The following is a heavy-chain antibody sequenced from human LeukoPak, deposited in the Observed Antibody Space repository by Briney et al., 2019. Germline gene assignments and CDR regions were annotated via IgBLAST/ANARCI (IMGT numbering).Heavy chain of an antibody. J-gene: IGHJ4*02. CDR3: AKDGAYSGSSYYFDY. V-gene: IGHV3-30*02. D-gene: IGHD5-12*01. CDR2: MRFDGRDK. Sequence: GGSLRLSCAASGFTFSSYGMHWVRQAPGKGLEWVAFMRFDGRDKYYADSVKGRFTISRDNSKNTLYLQMNSLRAEDTAVYYCAKDGAYSGSSYYFDYWGQGTLVTVSS. CDR1: GFTFSSYG.